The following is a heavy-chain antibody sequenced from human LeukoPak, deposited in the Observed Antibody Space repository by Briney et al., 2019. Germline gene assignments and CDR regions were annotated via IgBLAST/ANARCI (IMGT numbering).Heavy chain of an antibody. Sequence: KAGGSLRLSCAASGFTFSSHSMNWVRQAPGKGLEWVSPISSSSSYIYYADSVKGRFTISRDNAKNSLYLQMNSLRAEDTAVYYCARVGSTRYYYMDVWGKGTTVTVSS. J-gene: IGHJ6*03. D-gene: IGHD2-2*01. CDR3: ARVGSTRYYYMDV. CDR1: GFTFSSHS. V-gene: IGHV3-21*01. CDR2: ISSSSSYI.